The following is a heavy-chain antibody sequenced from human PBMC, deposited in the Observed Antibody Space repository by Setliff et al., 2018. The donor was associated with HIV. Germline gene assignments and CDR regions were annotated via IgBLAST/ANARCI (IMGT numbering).Heavy chain of an antibody. Sequence: SETLSLTCTVSGGSIVSSSYYWGWIRQPPGKGLEWIGTMYYRGTTYNNPSLKSRVTFSADTSKNQFSLNLNSVTATDTAVYYCAGQGLTMNRGVPAPILYYFDYWGPGILVTVSS. D-gene: IGHD3-10*01. V-gene: IGHV4-39*01. CDR1: GGSIVSSSYY. J-gene: IGHJ4*02. CDR3: AGQGLTMNRGVPAPILYYFDY. CDR2: MYYRGTT.